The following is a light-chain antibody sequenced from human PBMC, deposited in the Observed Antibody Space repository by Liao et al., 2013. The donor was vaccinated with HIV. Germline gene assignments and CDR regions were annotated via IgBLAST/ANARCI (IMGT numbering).Light chain of an antibody. J-gene: IGLJ3*02. CDR1: NIGSKS. CDR3: QVWDTSSAHQV. CDR2: YDR. V-gene: IGLV3-21*04. Sequence: SYVLTQTPSVSVAPGKTATVTCGGSNIGSKSVHWYQQKPGQAPLLVIYYDRDRPSGIPERFSGSNSGNTATLTISRVEAGDEADYYCQVWDTSSAHQVFGGGTKLTVL.